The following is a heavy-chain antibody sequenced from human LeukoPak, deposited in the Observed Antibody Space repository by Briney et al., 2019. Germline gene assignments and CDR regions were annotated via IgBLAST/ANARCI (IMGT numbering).Heavy chain of an antibody. Sequence: PSETLSLTCTVSGGSISSYYWSWIRQPPGKGLEWIGYMYFGGSSNYNPSLKGRVTISVDTSKNQLSLNLNSVTAADTAVYYRTRASRGYSYGFAEYWGQGTLVTVSS. CDR1: GGSISSYY. CDR3: TRASRGYSYGFAEY. V-gene: IGHV4-59*01. CDR2: MYFGGSS. J-gene: IGHJ4*02. D-gene: IGHD5-18*01.